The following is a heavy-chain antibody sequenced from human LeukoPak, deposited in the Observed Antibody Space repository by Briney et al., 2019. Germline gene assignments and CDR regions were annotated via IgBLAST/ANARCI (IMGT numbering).Heavy chain of an antibody. CDR3: VVWGEDRSGHRFDF. J-gene: IGHJ4*02. V-gene: IGHV3-30*04. CDR2: ISYDGSNK. D-gene: IGHD3-22*01. CDR1: GITFSSYA. Sequence: GGSLRLSCAASGITFSSYAMHWVRQAPGKGLEWVAVISYDGSNKYYADSVKGRFIISRDNSKNTLYLQMNGLRVEDTAVYYCVVWGEDRSGHRFDFWGQGTLVTVSS.